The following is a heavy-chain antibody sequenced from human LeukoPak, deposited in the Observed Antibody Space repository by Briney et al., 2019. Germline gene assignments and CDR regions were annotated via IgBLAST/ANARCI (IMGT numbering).Heavy chain of an antibody. V-gene: IGHV4-59*01. J-gene: IGHJ5*02. Sequence: SETLSLTCTVSGGSISSYYWRWIRQPPGKGLEWIGYIYYSGSTNYNPSLKSRVTISVDTSKNQFSLKLSSVTAADTAVYYCARVYDSSGYNWFDPWGQGTLVTVSS. CDR1: GGSISSYY. D-gene: IGHD3-22*01. CDR3: ARVYDSSGYNWFDP. CDR2: IYYSGST.